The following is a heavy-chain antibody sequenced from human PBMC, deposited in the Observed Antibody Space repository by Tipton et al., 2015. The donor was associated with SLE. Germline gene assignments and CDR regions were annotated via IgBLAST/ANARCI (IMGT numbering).Heavy chain of an antibody. CDR3: ARDTLGGLDY. J-gene: IGHJ4*02. CDR2: ANRNEGT. CDR1: GASTNTKY. D-gene: IGHD7-27*01. Sequence: TLSLTCTVSGASTNTKYWTWIRQSPGKGLEWIGYANRNEGTKIKSSLERRVTISLDTSKNQFSLKMSSVTAADTAVYYCARDTLGGLDYWGQGTLVIVSS. V-gene: IGHV4-4*08.